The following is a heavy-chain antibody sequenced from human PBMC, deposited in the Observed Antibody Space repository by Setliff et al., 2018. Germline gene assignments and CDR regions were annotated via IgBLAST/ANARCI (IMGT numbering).Heavy chain of an antibody. Sequence: SETLSLTCAVFGDFFTGHYWSWIRQSPGKGLEWIAEITHSGNPNYNPSPSLRSRVTVLVDTSKNQVSLKVKSVTAADTAVYYCARRGVLIVPDAFDIWGQGTMVTVSS. J-gene: IGHJ3*02. CDR2: ITHSGNP. D-gene: IGHD2-15*01. V-gene: IGHV4-34*01. CDR3: ARRGVLIVPDAFDI. CDR1: GDFFTGHY.